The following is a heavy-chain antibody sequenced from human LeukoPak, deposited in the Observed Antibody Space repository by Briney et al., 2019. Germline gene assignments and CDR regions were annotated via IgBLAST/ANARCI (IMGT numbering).Heavy chain of an antibody. V-gene: IGHV4-39*07. CDR1: GGSMSSSSYY. CDR2: IYYSGST. Sequence: SETLSLTCTVSGGSMSSSSYYWGWIRQPPGKGLEWIGSIYYSGSTYYSPSLKSRVTISVDTSKNQFSLKLSSVTAADTAVYYCARDGGIFGVVIDDYWGQGTLVTVSS. D-gene: IGHD3-3*01. J-gene: IGHJ4*02. CDR3: ARDGGIFGVVIDDY.